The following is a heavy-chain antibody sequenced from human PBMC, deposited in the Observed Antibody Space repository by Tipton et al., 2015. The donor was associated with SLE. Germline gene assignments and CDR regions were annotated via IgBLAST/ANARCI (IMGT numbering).Heavy chain of an antibody. D-gene: IGHD5-12*01. CDR2: LYVSEITGST. Sequence: TLSLTCTVSGGSINSFYWNWVRQSAGKGLEWIGRLYVSEITGSTNYNPSLKSRVTISVDTSKMQFSLNLRSVTAADTAVYFCARVVAERLGLDFWGQGTLVTGSS. V-gene: IGHV4-4*07. CDR3: ARVVAERLGLDF. CDR1: GGSINSFY. J-gene: IGHJ4*02.